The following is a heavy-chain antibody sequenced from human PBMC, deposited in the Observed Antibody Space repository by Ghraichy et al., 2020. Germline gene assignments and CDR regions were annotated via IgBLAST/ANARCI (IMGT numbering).Heavy chain of an antibody. CDR3: ARDRGDYGAQNPWGKTYYYYGMDV. D-gene: IGHD4-17*01. CDR1: GFTFSSYA. J-gene: IGHJ6*02. Sequence: GGSLRLSCAASGFTFSSYAMHWVRQAPGKGLEWVAVISYDGSNKYYADSVKGRFTISRDNSKNTLYLQMNSLRAEDTAVYYCARDRGDYGAQNPWGKTYYYYGMDVWGQGTTVTVSS. V-gene: IGHV3-30*04. CDR2: ISYDGSNK.